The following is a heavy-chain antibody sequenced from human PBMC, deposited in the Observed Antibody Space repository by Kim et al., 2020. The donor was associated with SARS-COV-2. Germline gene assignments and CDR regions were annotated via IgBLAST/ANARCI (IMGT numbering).Heavy chain of an antibody. Sequence: SVKVSCKASGGTFSSNAISWVRQAPGQGLEWMGSIIPAFGTTNFAQNFQGRVTLSADESTDTAYMEMDDLQFDDTAVYYCARDGPGCSFSGYYGIVVWG. CDR2: IIPAFGTT. CDR1: GGTFSSNA. V-gene: IGHV1-69*13. D-gene: IGHD5-12*01. J-gene: IGHJ6*02. CDR3: ARDGPGCSFSGYYGIVV.